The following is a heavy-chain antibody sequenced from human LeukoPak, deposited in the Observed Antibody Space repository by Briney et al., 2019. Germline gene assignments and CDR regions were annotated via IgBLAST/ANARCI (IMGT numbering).Heavy chain of an antibody. CDR2: INPNSGGT. Sequence: ASVKVSFKASGYTFTGYYMHWVRQAPGQGLEVMGWINPNSGGTNYAQKFQGRVTMTRDTSINTAYMELSRLRSDDPAVYYCARDYGDYASAFDIWGPGTMVTVSS. CDR1: GYTFTGYY. J-gene: IGHJ3*02. V-gene: IGHV1-2*02. CDR3: ARDYGDYASAFDI. D-gene: IGHD4-17*01.